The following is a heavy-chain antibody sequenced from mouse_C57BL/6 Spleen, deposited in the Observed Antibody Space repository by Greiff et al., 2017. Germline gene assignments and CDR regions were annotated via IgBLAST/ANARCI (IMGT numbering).Heavy chain of an antibody. CDR1: GFTFTDYY. J-gene: IGHJ4*01. CDR3: ARDDDDSLYAMDY. CDR2: VYPYNGGT. D-gene: IGHD2-4*01. Sequence: VQLQQSGPVLVKPGPSVKISCKASGFTFTDYYMHWVKQSHGKSLEWIGLVYPYNGGTSYHQKLKGKATLTVDTSSSTAYMELNSLTSEDSAVYYCARDDDDSLYAMDYWGQGTSVTVSS. V-gene: IGHV1-36*01.